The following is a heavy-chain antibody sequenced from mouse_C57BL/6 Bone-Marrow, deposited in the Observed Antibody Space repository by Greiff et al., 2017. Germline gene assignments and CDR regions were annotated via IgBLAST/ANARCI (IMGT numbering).Heavy chain of an antibody. J-gene: IGHJ3*01. D-gene: IGHD1-1*01. CDR1: GFTFSSYG. Sequence: DVMLVESGGDLVKPGGSLKLSCAASGFTFSSYGMSWVRQTPDKRLEWVATISSGGSYTYYPDSVKGRFTISRDNAKNTLYLQMSSLKSEDTAMYYCARTHYYGSSSFAYWGQGTLVTVSA. V-gene: IGHV5-6*02. CDR3: ARTHYYGSSSFAY. CDR2: ISSGGSYT.